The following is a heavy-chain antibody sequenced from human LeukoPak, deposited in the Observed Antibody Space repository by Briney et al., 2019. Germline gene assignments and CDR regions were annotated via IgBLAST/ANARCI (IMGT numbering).Heavy chain of an antibody. CDR3: ARGVIPIRPEVTVAARRPQYYYYGMDV. D-gene: IGHD4-23*01. V-gene: IGHV4-34*01. J-gene: IGHJ6*02. CDR1: GGSFSGYY. CDR2: INHSGST. Sequence: SETLSLTCAVYGGSFSGYYWSWIRQPPGKGLEWIGEINHSGSTNYNPSLKSRVTISVDTSKNQFSLKLSSVTAADTAVYYCARGVIPIRPEVTVAARRPQYYYYGMDVWGQGTTVTVSS.